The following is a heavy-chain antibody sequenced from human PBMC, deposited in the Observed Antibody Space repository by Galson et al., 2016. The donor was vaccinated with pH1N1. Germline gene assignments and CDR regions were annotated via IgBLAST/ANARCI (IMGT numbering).Heavy chain of an antibody. J-gene: IGHJ5*02. Sequence: SLRLSCAASGFTFSSFGMHWVRQAPGKGLEWVAVISYDGRNEYYADSVKGRFALSRDNSKNTMYMQMNSLRPEDTAMYYCAKATEFCRGGSGYANWFDPWGQGTLVTVSS. CDR2: ISYDGRNE. V-gene: IGHV3-30*18. CDR1: GFTFSSFG. D-gene: IGHD2-15*01. CDR3: AKATEFCRGGSGYANWFDP.